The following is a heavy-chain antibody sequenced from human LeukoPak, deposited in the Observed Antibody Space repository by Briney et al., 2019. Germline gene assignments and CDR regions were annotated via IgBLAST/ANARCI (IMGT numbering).Heavy chain of an antibody. V-gene: IGHV3-20*04. CDR3: ARDGSYDILTGYYNRYYFDY. Sequence: GGSLRLSCAASGFTFSSYSMNWVRQAPGKGLEWVSGINWNGGSTGYADSVKGRFTISRDNAKNSLYLQMNSLRAEDTALYYCARDGSYDILTGYYNRYYFDYWGQGTLVTVSS. J-gene: IGHJ4*02. CDR1: GFTFSSYS. CDR2: INWNGGST. D-gene: IGHD3-9*01.